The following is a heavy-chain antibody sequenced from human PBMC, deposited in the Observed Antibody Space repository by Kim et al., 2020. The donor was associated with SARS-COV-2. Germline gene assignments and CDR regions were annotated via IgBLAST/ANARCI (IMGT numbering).Heavy chain of an antibody. V-gene: IGHV4-4*02. CDR3: ARVIGYYYGSYGMDV. CDR2: IYHSGST. J-gene: IGHJ6*02. D-gene: IGHD3-10*01. Sequence: SETLSLTCAVSGGSISSSNWWSWVRQPPGKGLEWIGEIYHSGSTNYNPSLKSRVTISVDKSKNQFSLKLSSVTAADTAVYYCARVIGYYYGSYGMDVWGQGTTVTVSS. CDR1: GGSISSSNW.